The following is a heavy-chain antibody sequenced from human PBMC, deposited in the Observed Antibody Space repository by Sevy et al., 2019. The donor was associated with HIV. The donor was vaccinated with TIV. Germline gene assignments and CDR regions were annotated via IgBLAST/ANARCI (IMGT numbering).Heavy chain of an antibody. J-gene: IGHJ6*02. D-gene: IGHD6-19*01. V-gene: IGHV3-30*18. CDR3: AKDHSGWYWGMDV. Sequence: GGSLRLSCAASGFTFSSYGMHWVRQAPGKGLEWVAVISYDGSNKYYADSVKDRFTISRDNSKNTLYLQMNSLRAEDTAVYYCAKDHSGWYWGMDVWGQGTTVTVSS. CDR2: ISYDGSNK. CDR1: GFTFSSYG.